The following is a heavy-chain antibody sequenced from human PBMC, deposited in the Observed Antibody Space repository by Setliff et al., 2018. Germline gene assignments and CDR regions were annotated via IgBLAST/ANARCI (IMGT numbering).Heavy chain of an antibody. Sequence: PGGSLRLSCAASGFTFSSYWMHWVRQAPGKGLVWVSRINSDGSSTSYADSVKGRFTISRDNAKNTLYLQMNSLRAEDTAVYYCARDHFTTDGSGWYFSNLNWFDPWGQGTLVTVSS. CDR3: ARDHFTTDGSGWYFSNLNWFDP. V-gene: IGHV3-74*01. CDR1: GFTFSSYW. D-gene: IGHD6-19*01. J-gene: IGHJ5*02. CDR2: INSDGSST.